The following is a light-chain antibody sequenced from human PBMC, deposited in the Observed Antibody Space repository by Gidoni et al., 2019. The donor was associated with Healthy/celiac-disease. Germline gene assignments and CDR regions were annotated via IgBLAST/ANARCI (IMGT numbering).Light chain of an antibody. Sequence: EIVLTPSPATLSLSPGERATLACRASQSVSSYLAWYQQKPGQAPRLLIYDASNRATGIPARFSGSGSGTDFTLTISSLEPEDFAVYYCQQRSNWLPLTFGGXTKVEIK. CDR1: QSVSSY. CDR2: DAS. V-gene: IGKV3-11*01. CDR3: QQRSNWLPLT. J-gene: IGKJ4*01.